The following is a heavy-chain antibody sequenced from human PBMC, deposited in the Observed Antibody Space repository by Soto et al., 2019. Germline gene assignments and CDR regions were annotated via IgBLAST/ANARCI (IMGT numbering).Heavy chain of an antibody. J-gene: IGHJ4*02. Sequence: QVQLVESGGGVVQPGRSLRLSCAASGFTFSSYGMHWVRQAPGKGLEWVAVISYDGSNKYYADSVKGRFTISRDNSKNTLYLQMNSLRAEDTAVYYCAKDTASSHWGRGTLVTVSS. D-gene: IGHD4-17*01. CDR3: AKDTASSH. V-gene: IGHV3-30*18. CDR1: GFTFSSYG. CDR2: ISYDGSNK.